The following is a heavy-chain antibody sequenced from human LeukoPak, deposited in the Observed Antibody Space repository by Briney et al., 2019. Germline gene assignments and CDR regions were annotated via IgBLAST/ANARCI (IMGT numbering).Heavy chain of an antibody. Sequence: SSETLSLTCTVSGGSISSSSYYWGWIRQPPGKGLEWIGSIYYSGSTYYNPSLKSRVTISVDTSKNQFSLKLSSVTAADTAVYYCARDCTNGVCYLAFDPWGQGTLVTVSS. CDR3: ARDCTNGVCYLAFDP. CDR1: GGSISSSSYY. CDR2: IYYSGST. D-gene: IGHD2-8*01. V-gene: IGHV4-39*07. J-gene: IGHJ5*02.